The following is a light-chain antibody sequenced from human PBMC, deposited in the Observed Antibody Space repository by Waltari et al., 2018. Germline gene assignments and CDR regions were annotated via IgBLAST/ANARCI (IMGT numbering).Light chain of an antibody. CDR1: QIVGTN. V-gene: IGKV3-11*01. CDR3: QQRYKWPHS. J-gene: IGKJ4*01. Sequence: EIVLTQSPATLSLSAGEIATLSCRASQIVGTNLAWYQKRPGQAPRLLIYDAFDRAAGVPARFSGSSSGVEFTLTISSLEPEDSGVYFCQQRYKWPHSFGGGTKVEI. CDR2: DAF.